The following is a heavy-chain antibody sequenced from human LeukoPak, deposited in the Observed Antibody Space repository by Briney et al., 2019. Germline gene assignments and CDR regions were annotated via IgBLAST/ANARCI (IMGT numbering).Heavy chain of an antibody. CDR1: GFTFSSSG. D-gene: IGHD1-26*01. Sequence: GTSLRLSCAASGFTFSSSGMHWVRQAPGKGLEWVAVIWHDGSNKYYADSVKGRFTISRDQSRNTLYLQINSLRAEDTALYYCATEGGNYLTKLEYWGQGTPVTVSS. J-gene: IGHJ4*02. V-gene: IGHV3-33*01. CDR2: IWHDGSNK. CDR3: ATEGGNYLTKLEY.